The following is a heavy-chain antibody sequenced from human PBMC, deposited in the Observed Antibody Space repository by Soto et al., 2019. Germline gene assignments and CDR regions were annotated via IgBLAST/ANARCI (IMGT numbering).Heavy chain of an antibody. D-gene: IGHD3-10*01. CDR1: GGSISSSSYY. J-gene: IGHJ4*02. V-gene: IGHV4-39*01. Sequence: SETLSLTCTVSGGSISSSSYYWGWIRQPPGKGLEWIGSIYYSGSTYYNPSLKSRVTISVDTSKNQFSLKPSSVTAADTAVYYCASSYGSGSYQRVGFDYWGQGTLVTVSS. CDR2: IYYSGST. CDR3: ASSYGSGSYQRVGFDY.